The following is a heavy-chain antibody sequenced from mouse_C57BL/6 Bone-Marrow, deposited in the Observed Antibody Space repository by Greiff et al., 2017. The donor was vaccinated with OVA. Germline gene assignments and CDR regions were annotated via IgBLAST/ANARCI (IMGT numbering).Heavy chain of an antibody. CDR3: AKREGGYPYYYAMDY. V-gene: IGHV2-9*01. J-gene: IGHJ4*01. CDR2: IWGGGST. D-gene: IGHD2-2*01. Sequence: VQGVESGPGLVAPSQSLSITCTVSGFSLTSYGVDWVRQPPGKGLEWLGVIWGGGSTNYNSALMSRLSISKDNSKSQVFLKMNSLQTDDTAMYYGAKREGGYPYYYAMDYWGQGTSVTVSS. CDR1: GFSLTSYG.